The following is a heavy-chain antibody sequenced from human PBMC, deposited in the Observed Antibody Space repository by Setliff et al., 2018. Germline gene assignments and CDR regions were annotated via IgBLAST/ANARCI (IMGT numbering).Heavy chain of an antibody. D-gene: IGHD1-1*01. Sequence: KPSETLSLTSIVSGVSVSRHYWSWIRQPPGKTLEWIGYIYTGGSTTYNPSLKSRVTLSLDTSKNHLSLNLTSVTAADTAVYYCARDVWGAGTGWFDPWGLGILVTVSS. V-gene: IGHV4-4*08. J-gene: IGHJ5*02. CDR3: ARDVWGAGTGWFDP. CDR2: IYTGGST. CDR1: GVSVSRHY.